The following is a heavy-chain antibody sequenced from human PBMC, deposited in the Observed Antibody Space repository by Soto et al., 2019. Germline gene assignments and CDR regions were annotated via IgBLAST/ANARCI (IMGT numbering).Heavy chain of an antibody. J-gene: IGHJ3*02. V-gene: IGHV1-69*13. CDR3: ASKIRADAFDI. Sequence: GASVKVSCKASGCTFSSYAISWVRQAPGQGLEWMGGIIPIFGTANYAQKSQGRVTITADESTSTAYMELSSLRSEDTAVYYCASKIRADAFDIWGQGTMVTVSS. CDR1: GCTFSSYA. CDR2: IIPIFGTA.